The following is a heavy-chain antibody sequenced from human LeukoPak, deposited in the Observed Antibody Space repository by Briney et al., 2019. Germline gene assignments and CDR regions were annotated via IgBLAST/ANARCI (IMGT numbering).Heavy chain of an antibody. CDR3: ARKIKYYASSLGFDL. Sequence: SETLSLTCTVSGGSISSSGYYWGWIRQPPGKGLEWIGSIYYSGSTYYNPSLKSRITISVDMSKNQFSLKLSSVTAADTAVYYCARKIKYYASSLGFDLWGRGTLVTVSS. J-gene: IGHJ2*01. CDR1: GGSISSSGYY. D-gene: IGHD3-22*01. V-gene: IGHV4-39*07. CDR2: IYYSGST.